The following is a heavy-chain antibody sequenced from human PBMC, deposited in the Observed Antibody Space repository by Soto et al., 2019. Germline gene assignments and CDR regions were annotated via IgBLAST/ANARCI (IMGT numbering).Heavy chain of an antibody. CDR1: GYTFTSYA. Sequence: ASVKVSCKASGYTFTSYAMHWVRQAPGQRLEWMGWINAGNGNTKYSQKFQGRGTMTRDTAASTAYMELRSLRSDDTAVYYCASDLHFCSYCSGHRDVFDFWGQGTMVTVSS. CDR3: ASDLHFCSYCSGHRDVFDF. V-gene: IGHV1-3*01. J-gene: IGHJ3*01. CDR2: INAGNGNT. D-gene: IGHD2-15*01.